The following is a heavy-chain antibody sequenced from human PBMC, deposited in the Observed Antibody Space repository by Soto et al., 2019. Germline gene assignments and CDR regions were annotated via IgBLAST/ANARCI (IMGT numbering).Heavy chain of an antibody. CDR1: GFSLSTSGMC. J-gene: IGHJ6*02. Sequence: SGPTLVNPTQTLTLTCTFSGFSLSTSGMCVTWIRQPPGKALEWLALIDWDDDEYYSTSLKTRLTISKDTSKKQVVLTMTNLDPVDTATYYCARITPVRGLTTNYYYYGMDVWG. D-gene: IGHD3-10*01. CDR3: ARITPVRGLTTNYYYYGMDV. CDR2: IDWDDDE. V-gene: IGHV2-70*01.